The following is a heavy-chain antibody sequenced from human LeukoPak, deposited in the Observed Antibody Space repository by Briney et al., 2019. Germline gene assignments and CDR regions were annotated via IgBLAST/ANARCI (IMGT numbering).Heavy chain of an antibody. D-gene: IGHD3-10*01. Sequence: SETLSLTCAVYGGSFSGYYWSWIRQPPAKGLEWIGEINHSGSTNYNPSLKSRVTISVDTSKNQFSLKLSSVTAADTAVYYCARRGSGSYYNDLMDYWGQGTLVTVSS. V-gene: IGHV4-34*01. CDR1: GGSFSGYY. CDR3: ARRGSGSYYNDLMDY. CDR2: INHSGST. J-gene: IGHJ4*02.